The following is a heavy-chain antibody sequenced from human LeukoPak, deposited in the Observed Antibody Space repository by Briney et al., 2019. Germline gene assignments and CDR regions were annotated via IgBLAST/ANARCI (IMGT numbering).Heavy chain of an antibody. CDR2: IYYSGST. CDR3: ARGGIAVAGTVGYYYGMDV. Sequence: PSETLSLTCTVSGGSIGSSSYYWGWIRQPPGKGLEWIGSIYYSGSTYYNPSLKSRVTISVDTSKNQFSLKLSSVTAADTAMYYCARGGIAVAGTVGYYYGMDVWGQGTTVTVSS. V-gene: IGHV4-39*01. CDR1: GGSIGSSSYY. D-gene: IGHD6-19*01. J-gene: IGHJ6*02.